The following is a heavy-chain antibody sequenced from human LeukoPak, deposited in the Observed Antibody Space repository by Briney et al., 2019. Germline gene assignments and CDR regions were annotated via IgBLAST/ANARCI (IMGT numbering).Heavy chain of an antibody. CDR2: IGGSGGST. CDR1: GFTFSSYA. CDR3: AKGWYSGFFEY. V-gene: IGHV3-23*01. D-gene: IGHD6-19*01. Sequence: GGSLRLSCAASGFTFSSYAMSWVRQAPGKGLEWVSAIGGSGGSTYYADSVKGRFTISRDNFRSTLFLQMNSLRAEDTAVYYCAKGWYSGFFEYWGQGTLATVSS. J-gene: IGHJ4*02.